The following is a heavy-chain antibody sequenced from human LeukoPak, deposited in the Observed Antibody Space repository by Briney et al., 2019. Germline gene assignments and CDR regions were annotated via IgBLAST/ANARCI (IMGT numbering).Heavy chain of an antibody. J-gene: IGHJ4*02. V-gene: IGHV3-30-3*01. CDR2: ISYDGSNK. CDR1: GFTFSSYA. D-gene: IGHD3-22*01. Sequence: PGGSLRLSCAASGFTFSSYAMHWVRQAPGKGLEWVAVISYDGSNKYYADSVKGRFTIPRDNSKNTLYLQMNSLRAEDTAVYYCARDLGRDYYDSSGAFDYWGQGTLVTVSS. CDR3: ARDLGRDYYDSSGAFDY.